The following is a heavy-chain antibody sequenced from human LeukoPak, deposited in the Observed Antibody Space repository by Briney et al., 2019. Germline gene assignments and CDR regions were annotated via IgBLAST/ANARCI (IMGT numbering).Heavy chain of an antibody. V-gene: IGHV3-33*01. Sequence: PGGSLRLSCAASGFSFSSYGMHWVRQAPGKGLEWVAVIWYDGSKKYYADSVKGRFIISRDNSRNTLYLQVNSLRAEDTAVYFCARGGSDTAMAHDYWGQGTLVTVSS. J-gene: IGHJ4*02. D-gene: IGHD5-18*01. CDR2: IWYDGSKK. CDR1: GFSFSSYG. CDR3: ARGGSDTAMAHDY.